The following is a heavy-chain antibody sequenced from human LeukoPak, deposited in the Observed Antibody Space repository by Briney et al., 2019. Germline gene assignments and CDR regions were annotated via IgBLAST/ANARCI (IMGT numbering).Heavy chain of an antibody. CDR2: ISSSSSYI. CDR1: GFSFSTYT. Sequence: PGGSLRLSCAASGFSFSTYTMNWVRQAPGKGLEWVSSISSSSSYIYYADSVKGRFTISRDNAKNSLYLQMNSLRAEDTAVYYCARTYYYDSSGYYHAWGFDYWGQGTLVTVSS. V-gene: IGHV3-21*01. CDR3: ARTYYYDSSGYYHAWGFDY. D-gene: IGHD3-22*01. J-gene: IGHJ4*02.